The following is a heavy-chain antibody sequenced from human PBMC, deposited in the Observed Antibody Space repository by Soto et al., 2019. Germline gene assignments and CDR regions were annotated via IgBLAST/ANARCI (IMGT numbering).Heavy chain of an antibody. J-gene: IGHJ4*01. CDR3: APRAGATLGMYYFDY. V-gene: IGHV2-5*01. CDR2: IYWHDDK. Sequence: SGPTLVNPTQTLTLTCTFSGFSLSTTGVGVSWIRQPPGKALEWLALIYWHDDKRYSPSLKSRLTITKDTSKNQVDLTMTNMDPVDTATYYCAPRAGATLGMYYFDYWGPGALLTVFS. D-gene: IGHD3-16*01. CDR1: GFSLSTTGVG.